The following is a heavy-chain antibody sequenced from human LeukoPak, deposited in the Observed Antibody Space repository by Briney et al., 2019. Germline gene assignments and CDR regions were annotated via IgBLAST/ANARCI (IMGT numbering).Heavy chain of an antibody. V-gene: IGHV3-23*01. CDR1: GFTFSNYA. J-gene: IGHJ4*02. Sequence: GGSLRLSCEASGFTFSNYALTWVRQAPGKGLEWVSAISGSSDTTYDADSVKGRFTISRDNSKNTLYLQMNSLRVDDTAVYYCAKDEGSGYYAADYWGQGTLVTVSS. CDR2: ISGSSDTT. D-gene: IGHD3-3*01. CDR3: AKDEGSGYYAADY.